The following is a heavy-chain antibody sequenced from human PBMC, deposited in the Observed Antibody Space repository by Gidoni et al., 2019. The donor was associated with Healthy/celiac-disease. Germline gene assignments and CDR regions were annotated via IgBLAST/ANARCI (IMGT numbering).Heavy chain of an antibody. J-gene: IGHJ4*02. CDR3: AREHPGIAVAGTWTGYDY. Sequence: QVQLQESGPGLVKPSETLSLTCTVPGGSIRSYYWSWIRQPAGKGLEWIGRIYTSGSTNYNPSLKSRVTMSVETSKNQFSLKLSSVTAADTAVYYCAREHPGIAVAGTWTGYDYWGQGTLVTVSS. V-gene: IGHV4-4*07. CDR1: GGSIRSYY. CDR2: IYTSGST. D-gene: IGHD6-19*01.